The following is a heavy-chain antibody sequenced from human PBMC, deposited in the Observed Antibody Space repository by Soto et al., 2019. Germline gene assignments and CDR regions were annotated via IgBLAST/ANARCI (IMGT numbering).Heavy chain of an antibody. Sequence: PGGSLRLSCAASGFTFSSYAMSWVRQAPGKGLEWVSAISGSGGSTYYADSVKGRFTISRDNSKNTLYLQMNSLRAEDTAVYYCANEAVTYYYDSSGNFDYWGQGTLVTVSS. J-gene: IGHJ4*02. CDR3: ANEAVTYYYDSSGNFDY. CDR2: ISGSGGST. D-gene: IGHD3-22*01. CDR1: GFTFSSYA. V-gene: IGHV3-23*01.